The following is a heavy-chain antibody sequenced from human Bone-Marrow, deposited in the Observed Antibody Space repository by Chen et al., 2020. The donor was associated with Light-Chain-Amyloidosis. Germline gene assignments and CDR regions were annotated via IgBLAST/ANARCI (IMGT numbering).Heavy chain of an antibody. CDR2: IKQSGSDK. J-gene: IGHJ3*02. V-gene: IGHV3-7*01. CDR3: ARVGDGSNRSEALEI. CDR1: GFTFSGYW. D-gene: IGHD3-10*01. Sequence: EGQLVQSGGGLVQPGGSLRLSCEASGFTFSGYWMSWVRQAPGKGLEWVANIKQSGSDKDYLESVKGRFTISRDNGKNSLYLQMNNLRAEDTAVYYCARVGDGSNRSEALEICGQGTMVTVSS.